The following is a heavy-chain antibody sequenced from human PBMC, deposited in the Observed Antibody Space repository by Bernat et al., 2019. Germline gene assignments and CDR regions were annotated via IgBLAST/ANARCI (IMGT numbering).Heavy chain of an antibody. Sequence: QVQLQESGPGLVKPSQTLSLTCTVSGGSIISGGYYWSWIRQHPGKGLEWIGYIYYSGSTYYNPSLKSRVTISVDTSKNQFSLKLSSVTAADTAVYYCATGPPGVTDSYYFDYWGQGTLVTVSS. CDR2: IYYSGST. CDR1: GGSIISGGYY. D-gene: IGHD2-21*02. J-gene: IGHJ4*02. CDR3: ATGPPGVTDSYYFDY. V-gene: IGHV4-31*03.